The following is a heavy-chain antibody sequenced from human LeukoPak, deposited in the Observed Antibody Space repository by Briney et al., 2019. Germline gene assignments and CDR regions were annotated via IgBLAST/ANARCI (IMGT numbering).Heavy chain of an antibody. CDR2: IYTSGTT. CDR3: ASENGSGSRGLDF. J-gene: IGHJ4*02. D-gene: IGHD3-10*01. CDR1: AGSISNYF. V-gene: IGHV4-4*07. Sequence: SETLSLTCTVSAGSISNYFWSWIRQPAGQGLEWIGRIYTSGTTNYSPSLKSRVTMSVDTSTNQFSLKLTSVTAADTSVYYCASENGSGSRGLDFWGQGTLVTVSS.